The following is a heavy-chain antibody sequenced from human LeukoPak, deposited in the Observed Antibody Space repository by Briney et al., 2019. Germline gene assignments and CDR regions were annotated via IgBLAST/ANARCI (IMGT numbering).Heavy chain of an antibody. J-gene: IGHJ6*02. V-gene: IGHV3-21*01. D-gene: IGHD6-19*01. CDR3: ARARYSSGWYDYYYYGMDV. CDR1: GFTFSSYS. CDR2: ISSSSSYI. Sequence: GGSLRLSCAASGFTFSSYSMNWVRQAPGNGLEWVSSISSSSSYIYYADSVKGRFTISRDNAKNSLYLQMNSLRAEDTAVYYCARARYSSGWYDYYYYGMDVWGQGTTVTVSS.